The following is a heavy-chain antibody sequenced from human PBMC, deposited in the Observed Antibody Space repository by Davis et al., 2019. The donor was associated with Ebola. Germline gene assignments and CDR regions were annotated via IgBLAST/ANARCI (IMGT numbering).Heavy chain of an antibody. J-gene: IGHJ5*02. V-gene: IGHV1-18*04. D-gene: IGHD3-10*01. Sequence: ASVKVSCKTSGYSFTKYGISWVRQVPGQGLEWMGWISTYNGDTNYAQKFQGRVTMTTDTSKNSAYIELMSLRSDDQAVFYCSRCNTIVSGSCWFDHWGQGTLVTVSS. CDR2: ISTYNGDT. CDR1: GYSFTKYG. CDR3: SRCNTIVSGSCWFDH.